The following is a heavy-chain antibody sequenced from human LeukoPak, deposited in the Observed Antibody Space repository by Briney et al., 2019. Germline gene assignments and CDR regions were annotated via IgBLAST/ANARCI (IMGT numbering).Heavy chain of an antibody. Sequence: GASVKVSCKASGYTFTGYYMHWVRQAPGQGLEWMGWINPNSGGTNYAQKFQGRVTMTRDTSISTAYMELSRLRSDDTAVYYCARDETYYYDSSGYWDDYWGQGTLVTVSS. J-gene: IGHJ4*02. CDR2: INPNSGGT. V-gene: IGHV1-2*02. D-gene: IGHD3-22*01. CDR1: GYTFTGYY. CDR3: ARDETYYYDSSGYWDDY.